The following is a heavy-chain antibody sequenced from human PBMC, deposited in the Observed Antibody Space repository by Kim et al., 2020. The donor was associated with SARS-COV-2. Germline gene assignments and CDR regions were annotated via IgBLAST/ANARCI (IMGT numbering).Heavy chain of an antibody. CDR3: ARGDKNGVYYGRGYDY. V-gene: IGHV3-23*01. Sequence: GGSLRLSCAASGFAFSSYAMNWVRQAPGKGLEWVAGIRGSGTNTYYADSVKGRFTISRDKSKSMLYLYMNSLRVEDTAVYYCARGDKNGVYYGRGYDY. CDR2: IRGSGTNT. D-gene: IGHD3-10*02. CDR1: GFAFSSYA. J-gene: IGHJ4*01.